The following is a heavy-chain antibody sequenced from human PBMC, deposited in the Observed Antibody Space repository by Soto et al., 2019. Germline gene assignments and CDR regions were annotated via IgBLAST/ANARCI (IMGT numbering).Heavy chain of an antibody. CDR3: ARGSVDTVDSSGLYEY. D-gene: IGHD3-22*01. J-gene: IGHJ4*02. Sequence: KGLEWIGEINHSGDTSYNPSLKSRVTISVDTSKSQFSLKLTSVTAADRAVYYCARGSVDTVDSSGLYEYWGQGSPLTASS. CDR2: INHSGDT. V-gene: IGHV4-34*01.